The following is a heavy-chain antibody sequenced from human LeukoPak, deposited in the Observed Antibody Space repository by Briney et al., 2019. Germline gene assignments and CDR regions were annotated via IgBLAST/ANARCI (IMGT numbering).Heavy chain of an antibody. D-gene: IGHD6-19*01. V-gene: IGHV1-2*02. CDR1: GYIFTGQY. CDR3: ARDARYSSGWYMETPPDY. CDR2: INPESGDT. J-gene: IGHJ4*02. Sequence: ASVKVSCKASGYIFTGQYMHWVRQAPGQGLEWMGWINPESGDTKYAQKFQGRVTMTRDTSISTAYAELSRLRSDDTAVYYCARDARYSSGWYMETPPDYWGQGTLVTVSS.